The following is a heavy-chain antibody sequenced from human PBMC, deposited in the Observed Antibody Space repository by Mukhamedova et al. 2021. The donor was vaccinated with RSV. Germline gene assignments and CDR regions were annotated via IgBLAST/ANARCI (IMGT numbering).Heavy chain of an antibody. V-gene: IGHV4-39*01. J-gene: IGHJ5*02. CDR2: IYYSGST. D-gene: IGHD3-10*01. Sequence: QPPGKGLEWIGSIYYSGSTYYNPSLKSRVIISVDTSKNQFSLKLSSVTAADTAVYYCTRHAFTYTSGSPFDPWGQGTVVTVPS. CDR3: TRHAFTYTSGSPFDP.